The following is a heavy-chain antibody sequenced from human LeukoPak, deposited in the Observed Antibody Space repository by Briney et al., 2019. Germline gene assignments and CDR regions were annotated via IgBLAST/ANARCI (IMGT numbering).Heavy chain of an antibody. J-gene: IGHJ2*01. Sequence: GESLKIFCKGSGYSFTSYWIGWVRQMPGKGLEWMGIIYPGDSESIYSPSFQGQVSISADKSSSTTYLQWSSLKASDTAMYFCARHSRTRYNWNYWYFDLWGRGTLVTVSS. V-gene: IGHV5-51*01. CDR1: GYSFTSYW. CDR3: ARHSRTRYNWNYWYFDL. CDR2: IYPGDSES. D-gene: IGHD1-20*01.